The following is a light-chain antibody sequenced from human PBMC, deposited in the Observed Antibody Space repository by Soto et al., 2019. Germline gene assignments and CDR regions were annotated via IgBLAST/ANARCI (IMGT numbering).Light chain of an antibody. Sequence: EVVMTQSPATLSVSPGERVAVACRSSQSVADNLAWCRQKPGQGRRLLIYGASTRPTGVPARSSRSGSETDFTPTVSSLRSEHSAVYYCQQYNYWPITFGQGTRLEIK. CDR2: GAS. V-gene: IGKV3-15*01. CDR1: QSVADN. CDR3: QQYNYWPIT. J-gene: IGKJ5*01.